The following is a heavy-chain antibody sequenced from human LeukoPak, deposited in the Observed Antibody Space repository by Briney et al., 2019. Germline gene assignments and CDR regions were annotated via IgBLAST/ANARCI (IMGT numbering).Heavy chain of an antibody. CDR2: ISGSGGST. CDR1: GFTFSSHA. Sequence: PGGSLRLSCAASGFTFSSHAMSWVRQAPGKGLEWVSAISGSGGSTYYADSVKGRFTISRDNSKNTQYLRMNSLRAEDTAVYYCAKSVGWGGCDAVDIWGQGTMVTVSS. D-gene: IGHD3-16*01. V-gene: IGHV3-23*01. CDR3: AKSVGWGGCDAVDI. J-gene: IGHJ3*02.